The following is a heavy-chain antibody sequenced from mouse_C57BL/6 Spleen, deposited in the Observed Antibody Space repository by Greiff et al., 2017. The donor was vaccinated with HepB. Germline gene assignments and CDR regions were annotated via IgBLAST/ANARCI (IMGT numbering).Heavy chain of an antibody. J-gene: IGHJ4*01. CDR2: IDPSDSYT. CDR1: GYTFTSYW. CDR3: AGGIYYAMDY. Sequence: QVQLQQSGAELVMPGASVKLSCKASGYTFTSYWMHWVKQRPGQGLEWIGEIDPSDSYTNYNQKFKGKSTLTVDKSSSTAYMQLSSLTSEDSAVYYCAGGIYYAMDYWGQGTSVTVSS. V-gene: IGHV1-69*01.